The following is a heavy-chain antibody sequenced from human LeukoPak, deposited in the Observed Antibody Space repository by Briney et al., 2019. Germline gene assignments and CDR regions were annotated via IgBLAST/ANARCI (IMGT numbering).Heavy chain of an antibody. D-gene: IGHD6-6*01. CDR3: AREYSSSSGRLYDN. V-gene: IGHV1-2*02. CDR2: ITPKSGGT. Sequence: VASVRVSCKASGYTFTGCFMHWVRQAPGQGLEWMGWITPKSGGTNYAQTFQGRVTMTRDTSINTAYMELSRLTSDDTAVYYCAREYSSSSGRLYDNWGRGTLVTVSS. CDR1: GYTFTGCF. J-gene: IGHJ4*02.